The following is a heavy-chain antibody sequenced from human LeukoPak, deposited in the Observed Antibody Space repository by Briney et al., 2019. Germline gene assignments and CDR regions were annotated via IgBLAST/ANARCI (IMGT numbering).Heavy chain of an antibody. Sequence: ASVTVSCMASGYTFPSYDMHWVRQAPGQRLEWMGWINAGNGNTKYSQKFQGRVTITRDTSASTAYMGLSSLRSEDTAVYYCARTLLYDFWSGYYYKIYYYGMDVWGQGTTVTVSS. V-gene: IGHV1-3*01. CDR2: INAGNGNT. J-gene: IGHJ6*02. CDR3: ARTLLYDFWSGYYYKIYYYGMDV. D-gene: IGHD3-3*01. CDR1: GYTFPSYD.